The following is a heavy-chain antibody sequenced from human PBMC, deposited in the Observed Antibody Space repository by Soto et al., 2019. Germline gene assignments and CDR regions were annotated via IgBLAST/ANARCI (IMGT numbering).Heavy chain of an antibody. Sequence: SVKVSCKASGGTFSSYAISWVRLAPGQGLEWMGGIIPIFGTANYAQKFQGRVTITADESTSTAYMELSSLRSEDTAVYYCASTTTVVTPEYPDYYGMDVWGQGTTVTVSS. J-gene: IGHJ6*02. CDR3: ASTTTVVTPEYPDYYGMDV. CDR1: GGTFSSYA. V-gene: IGHV1-69*13. D-gene: IGHD4-17*01. CDR2: IIPIFGTA.